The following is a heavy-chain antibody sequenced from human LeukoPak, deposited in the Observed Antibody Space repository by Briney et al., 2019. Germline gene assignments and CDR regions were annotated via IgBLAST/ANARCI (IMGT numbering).Heavy chain of an antibody. J-gene: IGHJ4*02. CDR2: ISSSSSYI. V-gene: IGHV3-21*01. CDR1: GFTFSSYS. Sequence: GSLRLSCAASGFTFSSYSMNWVRQAPGKGLEWVSSISSSSSYIYYADSVKGRFTISRDNAKNSLYLQMNSLRAEDTAVYDCARELWQAGVLSDFWGQGTLVTVSS. CDR3: ARELWQAGVLSDF. D-gene: IGHD3-16*01.